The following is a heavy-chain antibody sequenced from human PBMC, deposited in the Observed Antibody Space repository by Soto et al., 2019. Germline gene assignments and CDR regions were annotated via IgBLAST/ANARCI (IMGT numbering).Heavy chain of an antibody. CDR3: ARVGYDFWSGYYDLGGWFDP. D-gene: IGHD3-3*01. CDR2: ISAYNGNT. V-gene: IGHV1-18*01. Sequence: QVPLVQSGAEVKKPGASVKVSCKASGYTFTSYRISWVRQAPGQGLEWMGWISAYNGNTNYAQKLQGRVTMTTDTSTSTACMELRSLRSDDTAVYYCARVGYDFWSGYYDLGGWFDPWGQGTLVTVSS. CDR1: GYTFTSYR. J-gene: IGHJ5*02.